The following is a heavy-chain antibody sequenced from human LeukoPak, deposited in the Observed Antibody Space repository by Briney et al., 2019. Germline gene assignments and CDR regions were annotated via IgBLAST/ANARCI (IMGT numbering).Heavy chain of an antibody. CDR3: ASTGLSGYDY. J-gene: IGHJ4*02. Sequence: SENLSLTCTVSGGSISSSSYYWGWIRQPPGKGLEWIGSIYYSGSTYYNPSLKSRVTISVDTSKNQFSLKLSSVTAADTAVYYCASTGLSGYDYWGQGTLVTVSS. CDR1: GGSISSSSYY. V-gene: IGHV4-39*07. CDR2: IYYSGST. D-gene: IGHD3-9*01.